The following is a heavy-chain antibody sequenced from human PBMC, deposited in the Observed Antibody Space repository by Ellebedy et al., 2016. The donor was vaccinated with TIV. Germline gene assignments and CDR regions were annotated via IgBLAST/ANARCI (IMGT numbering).Heavy chain of an antibody. CDR2: IKPDGTYT. CDR3: VRYSDSSNFDY. D-gene: IGHD6-6*01. J-gene: IGHJ4*02. Sequence: GESLKISCAASGFTFSSHWMHWVRQAPGKGLVWVSQIKPDGTYTTYADSVKGRLTISRDNAKSTLYLQLNSLRVEDTAVYFCVRYSDSSNFDYWGQGTQVTVSS. CDR1: GFTFSSHW. V-gene: IGHV3-74*01.